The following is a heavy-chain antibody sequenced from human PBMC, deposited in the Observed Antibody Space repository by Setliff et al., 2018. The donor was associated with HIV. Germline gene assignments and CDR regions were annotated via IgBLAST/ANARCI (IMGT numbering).Heavy chain of an antibody. Sequence: SLKISCAASGFTFDDYAMHWARQAPGKGLEWVSGISWNSGSTGYADSVKGRFTISRDNAKNSLYLQMNSLRAEDTALYYCATGRPGSYAAFDIWGQGTMVTVSS. CDR2: ISWNSGST. D-gene: IGHD1-26*01. V-gene: IGHV3-9*01. J-gene: IGHJ3*02. CDR3: ATGRPGSYAAFDI. CDR1: GFTFDDYA.